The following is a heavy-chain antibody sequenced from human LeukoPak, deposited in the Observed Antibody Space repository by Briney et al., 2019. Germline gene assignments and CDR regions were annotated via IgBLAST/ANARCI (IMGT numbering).Heavy chain of an antibody. CDR2: IIPVFGTT. D-gene: IGHD3-10*01. CDR3: VGAESGSGTYYWFDP. J-gene: IGHJ5*02. CDR1: GGTFSSYA. Sequence: SVKVSCKASGGTFSSYAVSWVRLTPGQGLEWLGGIIPVFGTTTYAQKFQAKVTMTADKSTNTAYLEISSLTSDDTAVYYCVGAESGSGTYYWFDPWGQGTLVTVSS. V-gene: IGHV1-69*06.